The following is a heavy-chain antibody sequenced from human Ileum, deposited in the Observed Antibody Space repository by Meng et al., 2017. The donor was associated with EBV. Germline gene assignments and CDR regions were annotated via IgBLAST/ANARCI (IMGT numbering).Heavy chain of an antibody. CDR2: IKDKSGGGTT. Sequence: LVVCGGGLVKPGEFLRLFCAGCRFTFNNVWVSWVRQARGKGLEWIARIKDKSGGGTTDYAAPVKGRFSISRDESKNMVYLQMSSLKIEDTAVYYCVSSWVEPWGQGTLVTVSS. CDR3: VSSWVEP. D-gene: IGHD2-2*01. J-gene: IGHJ5*02. V-gene: IGHV3-15*01. CDR1: RFTFNNVW.